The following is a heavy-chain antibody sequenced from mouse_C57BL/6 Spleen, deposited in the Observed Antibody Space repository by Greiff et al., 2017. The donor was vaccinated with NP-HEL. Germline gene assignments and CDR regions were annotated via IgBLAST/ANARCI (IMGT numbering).Heavy chain of an antibody. J-gene: IGHJ2*01. CDR1: GFTFSSYA. D-gene: IGHD2-3*01. CDR2: ISSGGDYI. CDR3: TRGGRAYDYFDY. V-gene: IGHV5-9-1*02. Sequence: EVQRVESGEGLVKPGGSLKLSCAASGFTFSSYAMSWVRQTPEKRLEWVAYISSGGDYIYYADTVKGRFTISRDNARNTLYLQMSSLKSEDTAMYYCTRGGRAYDYFDYWGQGTTLTVSS.